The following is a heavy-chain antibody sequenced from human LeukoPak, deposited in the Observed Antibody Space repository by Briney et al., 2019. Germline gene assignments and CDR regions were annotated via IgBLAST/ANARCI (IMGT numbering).Heavy chain of an antibody. CDR1: GVSISSGDYY. CDR3: ARAQTSNDYGDYNYWYFDL. J-gene: IGHJ2*01. D-gene: IGHD4-17*01. V-gene: IGHV4-30-4*01. CDR2: IYYSGST. Sequence: SSETLSLTCTVSGVSISSGDYYWSWIRQPPGKGLEWIGYIYYSGSTYYNPSLKSRVTISVDTSKNQFSLKLSSVTAADTAVYYCARAQTSNDYGDYNYWYFDLWGRGTLVTVSS.